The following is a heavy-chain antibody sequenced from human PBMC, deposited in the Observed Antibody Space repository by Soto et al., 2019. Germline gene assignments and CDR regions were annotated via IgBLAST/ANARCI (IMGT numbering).Heavy chain of an antibody. Sequence: QVQLVQSGAEVKKPGSSVKVSCKAPGGTFSSYAISWVRQAPGQGLEWVGGIIPIFGTAKYAQKCQGRVTIPADESTSTGYMELSSLRSEDTAVYYCARSQGGSSSLDIYYYYYYGMDVWGQGTTVTVSS. CDR2: IIPIFGTA. D-gene: IGHD2-15*01. CDR1: GGTFSSYA. CDR3: ARSQGGSSSLDIYYYYYYGMDV. V-gene: IGHV1-69*01. J-gene: IGHJ6*02.